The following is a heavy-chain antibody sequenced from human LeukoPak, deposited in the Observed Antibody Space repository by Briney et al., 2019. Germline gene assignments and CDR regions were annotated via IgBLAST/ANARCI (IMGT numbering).Heavy chain of an antibody. J-gene: IGHJ6*03. CDR2: ISSSGSTI. Sequence: GGSLRLSCAASGFTFSDYYMSWIRQAPGKGLEWVSYISSSGSTIYYADSVKGRFTISRDNAKNSLYLQMNSLRAEDTAVYYCARGGPARQLWLDKEPYYYYCYMDVWGKGTTVTVSS. D-gene: IGHD5-18*01. CDR3: ARGGPARQLWLDKEPYYYYCYMDV. V-gene: IGHV3-11*01. CDR1: GFTFSDYY.